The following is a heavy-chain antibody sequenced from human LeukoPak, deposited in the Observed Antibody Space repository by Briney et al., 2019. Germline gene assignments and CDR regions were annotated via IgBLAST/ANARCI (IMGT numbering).Heavy chain of an antibody. CDR3: ARDGYGSGTLNFDY. D-gene: IGHD3-10*01. CDR2: INPNSGGT. V-gene: IGHV1-2*02. Sequence: ASVKVSCKASGYTFTGYYMHWVRQAPGQGLEWMGWINPNSGGTNYAQKFQGRVTMTRDTSISTAYMELSRLRSDDTAVYYCARDGYGSGTLNFDYWGQGTLVTVSS. CDR1: GYTFTGYY. J-gene: IGHJ4*02.